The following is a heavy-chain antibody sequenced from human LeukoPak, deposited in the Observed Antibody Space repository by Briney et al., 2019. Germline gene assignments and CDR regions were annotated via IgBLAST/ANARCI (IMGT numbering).Heavy chain of an antibody. D-gene: IGHD3-22*01. CDR1: GFTFSSYA. CDR3: ARDESFNHYYDSSGLGYFDY. CDR2: ISYDGSNK. J-gene: IGHJ4*02. Sequence: GSLRLSCAASGFTFSSYAMHWVRQAPGKGLEWVAVISYDGSNKYYADSVKGRFTISRDNSKNTLYLQMNSLRAEDTAVYYCARDESFNHYYDSSGLGYFDYWGQGTLVTVSS. V-gene: IGHV3-30*04.